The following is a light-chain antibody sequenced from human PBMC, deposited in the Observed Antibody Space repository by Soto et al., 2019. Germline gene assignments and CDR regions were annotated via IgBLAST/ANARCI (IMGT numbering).Light chain of an antibody. V-gene: IGKV3-20*01. J-gene: IGKJ5*01. CDR1: QSVSSKF. CDR3: QHYGSSHSNT. CDR2: AAS. Sequence: EIALTQSPGTLSLSPGERAALSCRAIQSVSSKFLAWYQQKPGQAPRLLIYAASSRATGTPDRFSGSGSGTDFTLTISRLEPEDFAVYYCQHYGSSHSNTFGQGTRLEIK.